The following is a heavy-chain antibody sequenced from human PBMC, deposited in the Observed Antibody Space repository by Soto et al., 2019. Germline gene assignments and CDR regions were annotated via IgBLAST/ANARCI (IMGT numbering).Heavy chain of an antibody. V-gene: IGHV4-30-2*01. CDR3: TRGLSITAASPPVVLNI. Sequence: QVQLQEAGSRLVKTSETLSLTCTVSGGAFSSGGFAWTWIRQPPKKGLEWIGYIYHTGTTSYNPSLMRQATISAGRPSRPFSPKLRAVPAADSDMYNCTRGLSITAASPPVVLNIWDQG. D-gene: IGHD1-20*01. J-gene: IGHJ3*02. CDR2: IYHTGTT. CDR1: GGAFSSGGFA.